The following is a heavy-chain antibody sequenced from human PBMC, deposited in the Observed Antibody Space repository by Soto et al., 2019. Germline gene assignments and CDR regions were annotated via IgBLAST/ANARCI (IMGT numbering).Heavy chain of an antibody. CDR2: LSWNGDYT. CDR3: ATGTRSSYYYGMDV. D-gene: IGHD6-6*01. CDR1: GFTFDDYA. J-gene: IGHJ6*02. V-gene: IGHV3-9*01. Sequence: EVQLVESGGGLVQPGRSLRLSCAVSGFTFDDYAMHWVRQAPGKGLEWVSGLSWNGDYTGYADSVKGRFTISTDNTKNSLYLQMTSLRAEDTALCYCATGTRSSYYYGMDVWGQGTTVTVSS.